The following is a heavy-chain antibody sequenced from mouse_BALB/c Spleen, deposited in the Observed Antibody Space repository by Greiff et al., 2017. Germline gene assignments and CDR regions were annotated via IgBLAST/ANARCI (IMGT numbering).Heavy chain of an antibody. Sequence: VQLQQSGAELVRPGSSVKISCKASGYAFSSYWMNWVKQRPRQGLEWIGQIYPGDGDTNYNGKFKGKATLTADKSSSTAYMQLSSLTSEDSAVYFCARNYGYAMDYWGQGTSVTVSS. J-gene: IGHJ4*01. CDR2: IYPGDGDT. V-gene: IGHV1-80*01. CDR3: ARNYGYAMDY. CDR1: GYAFSSYW. D-gene: IGHD1-1*01.